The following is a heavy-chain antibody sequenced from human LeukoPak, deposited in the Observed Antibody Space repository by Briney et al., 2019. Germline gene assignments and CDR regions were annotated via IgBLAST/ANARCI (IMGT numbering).Heavy chain of an antibody. Sequence: GASVKVSCKASGYTFTNFYIHWVRQAPGQGLEWMGIIHPSGGTTSYAQKFQGRVTLTRDTPTSTVYMEVNSLRSEDTAVYYCARDSSNSIDYWGQGTLVFVSS. CDR1: GYTFTNFY. J-gene: IGHJ4*02. D-gene: IGHD1-1*01. V-gene: IGHV1-46*01. CDR3: ARDSSNSIDY. CDR2: IHPSGGTT.